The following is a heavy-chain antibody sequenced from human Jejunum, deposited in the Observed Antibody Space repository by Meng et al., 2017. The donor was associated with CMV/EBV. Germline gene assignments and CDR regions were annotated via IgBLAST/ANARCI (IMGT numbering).Heavy chain of an antibody. CDR3: VVGVDD. CDR2: VNPSGDST. CDR1: EHTFNNYY. J-gene: IGHJ4*02. Sequence: ASVKVSCKASEHTFNNYYMEWVRQAPGQGFEWMGKVNPSGDSTTYAQKFQDRVSMTRDTSTSTVYMELRSLTSEDTAVYYHVVGVDDWGQGTLVTVSS. D-gene: IGHD3-10*02. V-gene: IGHV1-46*02.